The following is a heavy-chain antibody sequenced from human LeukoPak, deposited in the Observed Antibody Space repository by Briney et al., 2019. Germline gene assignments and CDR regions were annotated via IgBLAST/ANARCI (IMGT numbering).Heavy chain of an antibody. J-gene: IGHJ4*02. CDR2: MNEDGSHV. CDR1: GFIFSNYW. Sequence: GSLRLSCADSGFIFSNYWMSWVRPAPGKGLEWVANMNEDGSHVYYVGSVKGRFTISRDNAKSSLYLQMNSLRAEDTAVYYCATHSGFRHDYWGQGTLVTVSS. CDR3: ATHSGFRHDY. D-gene: IGHD5-18*01. V-gene: IGHV3-7*01.